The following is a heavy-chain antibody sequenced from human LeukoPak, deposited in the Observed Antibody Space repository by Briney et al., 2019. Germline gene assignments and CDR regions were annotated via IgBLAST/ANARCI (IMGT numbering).Heavy chain of an antibody. CDR1: GFRFSDHG. D-gene: IGHD2/OR15-2a*01. CDR2: ISGSGGST. V-gene: IGHV3-23*01. CDR3: AKEDYYYFDY. J-gene: IGHJ4*02. Sequence: PGGSLRLSCAASGFRFSDHGIHWVRQAPGKGLEWVSAISGSGGSTYYADSVKGRFTISRDNSKNTLYLQMNSLRAEDTAVYYCAKEDYYYFDYWGQGTLVTVSS.